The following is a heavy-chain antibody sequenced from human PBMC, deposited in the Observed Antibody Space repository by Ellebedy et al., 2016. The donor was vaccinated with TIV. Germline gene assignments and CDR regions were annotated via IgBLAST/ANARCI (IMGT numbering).Heavy chain of an antibody. V-gene: IGHV1-69*13. CDR2: IIPIFGTA. D-gene: IGHD3-22*01. CDR1: GGTFSSYA. J-gene: IGHJ4*02. Sequence: SVKVSCXASGGTFSSYAISWVRQAPGQGLEWMGGIIPIFGTANYAQKFQGRVTITADESTSTAYMELSSLRSEDTAVYYCARGGSYYDSSGYVDYWGQGTLVTVSS. CDR3: ARGGSYYDSSGYVDY.